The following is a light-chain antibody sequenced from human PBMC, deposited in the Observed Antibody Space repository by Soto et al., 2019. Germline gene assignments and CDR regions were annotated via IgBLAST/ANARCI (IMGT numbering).Light chain of an antibody. J-gene: IGKJ1*01. CDR1: QSVSSNY. Sequence: EIVLTQSPGTLSLSPGERATISCRASQSVSSNYLAWYQQKPGQAPRLLIYAASHRASGIPDRFGGSGSGADFTLTVSRLEPEDFAVYYCQQYGSAPWTFGQGTKVE. CDR2: AAS. V-gene: IGKV3-20*01. CDR3: QQYGSAPWT.